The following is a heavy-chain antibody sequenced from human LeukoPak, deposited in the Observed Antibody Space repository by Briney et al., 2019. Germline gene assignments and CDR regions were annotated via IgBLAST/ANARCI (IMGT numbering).Heavy chain of an antibody. J-gene: IGHJ4*02. Sequence: GGSLRLSCAASGFTFSSYGMHWVRQAPGKGLEWVARLVYDGIINYGDFARGRFTISRDNSKSALYLEMNSLRVEDSGIYYCARDLSAAYDFWGQGVVVTVSS. CDR3: ARDLSAAYDF. CDR2: LVYDGII. CDR1: GFTFSSYG. D-gene: IGHD2-21*01. V-gene: IGHV3-33*08.